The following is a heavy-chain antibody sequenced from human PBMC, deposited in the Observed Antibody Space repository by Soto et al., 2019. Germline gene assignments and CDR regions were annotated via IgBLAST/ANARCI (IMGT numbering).Heavy chain of an antibody. CDR3: AGSGSYYLYNWFDP. D-gene: IGHD3-10*01. CDR2: ISGSI. V-gene: IGHV3-11*01. CDR1: GFTFSDYY. Sequence: PGGSLRLSCAASGFTFSDYYMTWIRQAPGKGLKWVSFISGSIGYADSVKGRFTISRDNAKNSLYLQMNSLRAEDTALYYCAGSGSYYLYNWFDPWGQGTLVTVSS. J-gene: IGHJ5*02.